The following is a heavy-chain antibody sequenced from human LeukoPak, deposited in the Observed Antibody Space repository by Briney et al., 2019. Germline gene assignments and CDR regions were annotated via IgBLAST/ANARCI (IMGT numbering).Heavy chain of an antibody. CDR3: ARDVVGATGGPDY. D-gene: IGHD1-26*01. Sequence: PSETLSLTCAVYGGSFSGYYWSWIRQPPGKGLEWIGEINHSGSTNYNPSLKSRVTISVDTSKNQFSLKLSSVTAADTAVYYCARDVVGATGGPDYWGQGTLVTVSS. V-gene: IGHV4-34*01. J-gene: IGHJ4*02. CDR2: INHSGST. CDR1: GGSFSGYY.